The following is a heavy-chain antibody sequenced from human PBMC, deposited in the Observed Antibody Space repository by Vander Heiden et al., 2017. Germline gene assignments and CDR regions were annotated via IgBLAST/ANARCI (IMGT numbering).Heavy chain of an antibody. Sequence: QVQLVQSGAEVKKPGASVKVSCKASGYTFTSYGISWVRQAPGQGLEWMGWISAYNGNTNHAQKLQGRVTMTTDTSTSTAYMELRSLRSDDTAVDYCARVHCSSTSCYLGFDPWGQGTLVTVSS. CDR1: GYTFTSYG. V-gene: IGHV1-18*01. CDR3: ARVHCSSTSCYLGFDP. J-gene: IGHJ5*02. D-gene: IGHD2-2*01. CDR2: ISAYNGNT.